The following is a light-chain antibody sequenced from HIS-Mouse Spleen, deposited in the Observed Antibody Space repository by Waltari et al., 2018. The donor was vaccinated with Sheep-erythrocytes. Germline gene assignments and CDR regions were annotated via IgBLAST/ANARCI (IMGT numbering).Light chain of an antibody. CDR1: SSDVGGYNY. V-gene: IGLV2-11*01. J-gene: IGLJ1*01. CDR3: CSYAGSYNHV. Sequence: QSALTQPRSVSGSPGQSVTISCTGTSSDVGGYNYVSWYQQHPGKAPKIMIYDVSKGPSGVPDRFSGSKSGNTASLTISGLQAEDEADYYCCSYAGSYNHVFATGTKVTVL. CDR2: DVS.